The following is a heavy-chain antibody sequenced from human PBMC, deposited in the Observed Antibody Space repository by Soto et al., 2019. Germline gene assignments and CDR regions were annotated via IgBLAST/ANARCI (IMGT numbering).Heavy chain of an antibody. Sequence: QVQLQQWGAGLLKPSETLSLTCAVYGGSFSGYYWSWIRQPPGKGLEWIGEIHHSGSTNYNPSLKSRGTISVETSKKQFSLKLSSVTAADTAVYYCARGGGYSAGLEYWGQGTLVTVSS. CDR3: ARGGGYSAGLEY. V-gene: IGHV4-34*01. CDR2: IHHSGST. CDR1: GGSFSGYY. D-gene: IGHD5-18*01. J-gene: IGHJ4*02.